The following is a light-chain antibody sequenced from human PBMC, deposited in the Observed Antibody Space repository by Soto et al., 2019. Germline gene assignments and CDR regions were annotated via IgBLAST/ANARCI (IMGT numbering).Light chain of an antibody. CDR3: QQYGDSPHT. J-gene: IGKJ4*01. CDR1: QSVSSNY. V-gene: IGKV3-20*01. Sequence: EIVLTQSPGTLSLSPGERATFSCRGSQSVSSNYLAWYQQKSGQTPRLLIYSASSRASGIPDRFSGSGSGTDFTLTISRLEPEDFAVYYCQQYGDSPHTFGGGTKVEIK. CDR2: SAS.